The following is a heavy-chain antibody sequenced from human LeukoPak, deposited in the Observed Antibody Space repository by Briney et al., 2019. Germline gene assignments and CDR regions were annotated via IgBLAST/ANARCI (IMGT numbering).Heavy chain of an antibody. D-gene: IGHD1-1*01. CDR2: IRYDGSNK. V-gene: IGHV3-30*02. Sequence: GGSLRLSCAASGFTFSNAWMSWVRQAPGKGLEWVAFIRYDGSNKYYADSVKGRFTISRDNSKNTLYLQMNSLRAEDTAVYFCAKDKDPWKSTSISDFDYWGQGTLVTVSS. J-gene: IGHJ4*02. CDR1: GFTFSNAW. CDR3: AKDKDPWKSTSISDFDY.